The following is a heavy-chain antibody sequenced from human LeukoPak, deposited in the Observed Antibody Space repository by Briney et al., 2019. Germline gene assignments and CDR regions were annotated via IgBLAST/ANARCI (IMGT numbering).Heavy chain of an antibody. CDR1: GFTFNNAW. CDR3: TTVGSRGSGSSLQH. CDR2: IKSKTDGGTT. J-gene: IGHJ1*01. V-gene: IGHV3-15*01. D-gene: IGHD3-10*01. Sequence: GRSLRLSCAASGFTFNNAWMNWVRQAPGKGLEWVGRIKSKTDGGTTDYAAPVKGRFTISRDDSENTLYLQMNSLKTEDTAVYYCTTVGSRGSGSSLQHWGQGTLVTVSS.